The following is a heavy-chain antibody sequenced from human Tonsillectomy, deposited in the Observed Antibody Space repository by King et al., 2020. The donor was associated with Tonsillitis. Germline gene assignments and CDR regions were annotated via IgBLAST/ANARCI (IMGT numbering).Heavy chain of an antibody. CDR3: ASQAASGWYADDAFDI. CDR2: IYYSGST. Sequence: QVQLQESDPGLVKPSETLSLTCTVSGGSISSSSYYWGWIRQPPGKGLEWIGSIYYSGSTYYNPSLKSRVTISVDTSKNQFSLKLSSVTAADTAVYYCASQAASGWYADDAFDIWGQGTMVTVSS. V-gene: IGHV4-39*01. J-gene: IGHJ3*02. CDR1: GGSISSSSYY. D-gene: IGHD6-19*01.